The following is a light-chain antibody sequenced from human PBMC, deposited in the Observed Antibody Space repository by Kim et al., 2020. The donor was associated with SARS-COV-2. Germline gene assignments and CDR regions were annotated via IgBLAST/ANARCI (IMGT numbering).Light chain of an antibody. CDR1: AWPNED. Sequence: RGEGAGRAGAGEAWPNEDAYWFRGKPGQAPGLVIDEDTERPSGIPERFSGSTSGTTVTLTISGVQAEDEADYYCQSSDSSDTFWVFGGGTQLTVL. V-gene: IGLV3-25*03. CDR3: QSSDSSDTFWV. CDR2: EDT. J-gene: IGLJ3*02.